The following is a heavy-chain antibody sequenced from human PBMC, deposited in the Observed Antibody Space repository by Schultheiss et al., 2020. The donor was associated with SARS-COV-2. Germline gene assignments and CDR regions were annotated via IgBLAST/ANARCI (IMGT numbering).Heavy chain of an antibody. Sequence: GESLKISCAASVFTFSSYSMNWVRQAPGKGLEWVSSISSSSSYIYYADSVKGRFTISRDNAKNSLYLQMNSLRAEDTAVYYCAKVRMHCSSTSCYLNSGFDYWGQGTLVTVSS. D-gene: IGHD2-2*01. CDR2: ISSSSSYI. CDR1: VFTFSSYS. CDR3: AKVRMHCSSTSCYLNSGFDY. V-gene: IGHV3-21*04. J-gene: IGHJ4*02.